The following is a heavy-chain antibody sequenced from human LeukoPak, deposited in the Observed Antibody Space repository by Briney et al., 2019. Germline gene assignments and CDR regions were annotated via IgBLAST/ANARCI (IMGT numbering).Heavy chain of an antibody. J-gene: IGHJ2*01. Sequence: SETLSLTCTVSGGSISSSSYYWGWIRHPPGKGLEWIGSIYYSGSTYYNPSLKSRVTTSVDTSKNQFSLKLSSVTAADTAVYYCARVVEFWYFDLWGRGTLVTVSS. CDR2: IYYSGST. CDR3: ARVVEFWYFDL. V-gene: IGHV4-39*07. CDR1: GGSISSSSYY. D-gene: IGHD3-16*01.